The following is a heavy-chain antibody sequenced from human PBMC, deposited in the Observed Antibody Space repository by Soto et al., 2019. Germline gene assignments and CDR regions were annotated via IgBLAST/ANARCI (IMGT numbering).Heavy chain of an antibody. V-gene: IGHV5-51*01. D-gene: IGHD3-3*01. CDR1: GYSFTSYW. Sequence: GESLKISCKGSGYSFTSYWIGWVRQMPGKGLEWMGIIYPGDSDTRYSPSFQGQVTISADKSISTAYLQWSSLKASDTAMYYCTRLPYYDFWSGYPNWFDPWGQGTLVTVSS. J-gene: IGHJ5*02. CDR3: TRLPYYDFWSGYPNWFDP. CDR2: IYPGDSDT.